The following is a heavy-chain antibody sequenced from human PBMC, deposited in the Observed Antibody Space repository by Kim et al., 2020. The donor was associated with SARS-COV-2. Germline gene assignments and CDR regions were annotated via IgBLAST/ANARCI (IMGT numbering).Heavy chain of an antibody. D-gene: IGHD6-13*01. CDR2: ISSSGSTI. V-gene: IGHV3-48*03. CDR3: AREELPGIAAAGTQGDY. Sequence: GGSLRLSCAASGFTFSSYEMNWVRQAPGKGLEWVSYISSSGSTIYYADSVKGRFTISRDNAKNSLYLQMNSLRAEDTAVYYCAREELPGIAAAGTQGDYWGQGTLVTVSS. J-gene: IGHJ4*02. CDR1: GFTFSSYE.